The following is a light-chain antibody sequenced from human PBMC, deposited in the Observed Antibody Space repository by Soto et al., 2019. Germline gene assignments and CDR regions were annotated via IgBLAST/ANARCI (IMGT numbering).Light chain of an antibody. CDR3: QQTASAPPWT. CDR2: GAS. J-gene: IGKJ1*01. CDR1: QRIGTY. Sequence: DIQMTQSPTSLSASVGDRVTISCRASQRIGTYLAWYQQKPGKAPRLLISGASSVQSGVPPRFSGSGYATDFILTISSLRLEDIATYYCQQTASAPPWTFGQGTKVDIK. V-gene: IGKV1-39*01.